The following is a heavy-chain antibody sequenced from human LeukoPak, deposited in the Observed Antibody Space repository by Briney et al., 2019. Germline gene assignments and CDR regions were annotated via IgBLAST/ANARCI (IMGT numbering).Heavy chain of an antibody. CDR2: INPNSGGT. Sequence: ASVKVSCKASGYTFTGYYMHWVRQAPGQGLEWMGWINPNSGGTNYAQKFQGRVTMTRDTSISTAYMELSRLRSDDTVVYYCARDSVRYSSGWYPVDYWGQGTLVTVSS. CDR3: ARDSVRYSSGWYPVDY. CDR1: GYTFTGYY. V-gene: IGHV1-2*02. D-gene: IGHD6-19*01. J-gene: IGHJ4*02.